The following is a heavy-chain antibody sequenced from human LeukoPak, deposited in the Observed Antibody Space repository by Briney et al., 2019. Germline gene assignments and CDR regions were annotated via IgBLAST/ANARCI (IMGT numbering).Heavy chain of an antibody. V-gene: IGHV3-48*01. CDR2: STGSSGLI. Sequence: QPGGSPRLSCTASGFNFNTYSVDWVRQAPGKGLEWLSYSTGSSGLIYYADSVKGRFTVSRDNAKSSLYLQMNSLRAEDTAVYYCARVRGPSLSTSYFDYWGQGILVTVSS. CDR3: ARVRGPSLSTSYFDY. CDR1: GFNFNTYS. J-gene: IGHJ4*02.